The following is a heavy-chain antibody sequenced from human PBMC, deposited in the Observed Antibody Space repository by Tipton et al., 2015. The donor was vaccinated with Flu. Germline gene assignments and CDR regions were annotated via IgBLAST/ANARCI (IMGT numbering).Heavy chain of an antibody. CDR3: TQSWFGEPPVDP. CDR1: GFTFGDYA. Sequence: RSLRLSCTASGFTFGDYAMSWVRQAPGKGLEWVGFIRSKAYGGTTEYAASVKGRFTISRDDSKSIAYLQMNSLKTEDTAVYYCTQSWFGEPPVDPWGQGTLVTDSS. J-gene: IGHJ5*02. V-gene: IGHV3-49*04. CDR2: IRSKAYGGTT. D-gene: IGHD3-10*01.